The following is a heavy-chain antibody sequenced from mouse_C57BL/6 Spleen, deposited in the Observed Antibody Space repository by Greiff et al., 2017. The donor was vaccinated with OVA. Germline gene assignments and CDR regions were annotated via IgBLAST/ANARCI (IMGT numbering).Heavy chain of an antibody. J-gene: IGHJ3*01. CDR1: GYTFTSYW. Sequence: QVQLQQPGAELVKPGASVKLSCKASGYTFTSYWMHWVKQRPGRGLEWIGRLDPNSGGTKYNEKFKSKATLTVDKPSSTADMQLSSLTSEDSAVYYCARNHYGYYGSTAWFADWGQGTLVTVSA. V-gene: IGHV1-72*01. CDR2: LDPNSGGT. D-gene: IGHD1-1*01. CDR3: ARNHYGYYGSTAWFAD.